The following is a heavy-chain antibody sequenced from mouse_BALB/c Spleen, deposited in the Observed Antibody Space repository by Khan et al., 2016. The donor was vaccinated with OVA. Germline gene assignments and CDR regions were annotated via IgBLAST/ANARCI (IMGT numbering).Heavy chain of an antibody. CDR3: ASQPYYHYYVMDY. V-gene: IGHV2-6-1*01. Sequence: VQLQESGPGLVAPSQSLSITCTISGFSLSNYGVHWVRQPPGKGLEWLVVIWSDGSTAYNSALNSRLSISKDNSKSQVFLKMNSHQTDDTAMYCWASQPYYHYYVMDYWGQGTSVTVSS. D-gene: IGHD2-10*01. J-gene: IGHJ4*01. CDR1: GFSLSNYG. CDR2: IWSDGST.